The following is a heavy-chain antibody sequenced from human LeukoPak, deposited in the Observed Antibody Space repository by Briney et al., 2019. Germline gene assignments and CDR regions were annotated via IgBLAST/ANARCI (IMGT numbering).Heavy chain of an antibody. CDR3: ARGIAAAGNIPSHFDY. J-gene: IGHJ4*02. CDR1: GFTFSSYG. V-gene: IGHV3-33*08. Sequence: GGSLRLSCAASGFTFSSYGMHWVRQAPGKGLEWVAVIWYDGSNKYYADSVKGRFTISRDNSKNTLYLQMNSLRAEDTAVYYCARGIAAAGNIPSHFDYWGQGTLVTVSS. CDR2: IWYDGSNK. D-gene: IGHD6-13*01.